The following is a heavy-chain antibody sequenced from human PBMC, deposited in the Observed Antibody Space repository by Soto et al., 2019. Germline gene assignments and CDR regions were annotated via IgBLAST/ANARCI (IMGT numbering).Heavy chain of an antibody. D-gene: IGHD3-3*01. CDR3: ARLPDRKVRQGDWSGYYPLPYYYGMDV. V-gene: IGHV5-10-1*01. J-gene: IGHJ6*02. Sequence: PGESLKISCKGSGYSFTSYWISWVRQMPGKGLEWMGRIDPSDSYTNYSPSFQGHVTISADKSISTAYLQWSSLKASDTAMYYCARLPDRKVRQGDWSGYYPLPYYYGMDVWGQGTTVTVSS. CDR1: GYSFTSYW. CDR2: IDPSDSYT.